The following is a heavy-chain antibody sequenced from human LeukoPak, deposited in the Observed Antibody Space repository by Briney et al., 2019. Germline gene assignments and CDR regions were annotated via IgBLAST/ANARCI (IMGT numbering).Heavy chain of an antibody. J-gene: IGHJ6*02. CDR3: ARQLGLYGMDV. CDR2: IDWDDDK. Sequence: GSGPTLVNPTQTLTLTCTFSGFSLNTSGMCVSWIRQPPGKALEWLARIDWDDDKYYSTSLKTRLTIYKDTSKNQVVLTMTNMDPVDTATYHCARQLGLYGMDVWGQGTTVTVSS. D-gene: IGHD3-3*02. V-gene: IGHV2-70*11. CDR1: GFSLNTSGMC.